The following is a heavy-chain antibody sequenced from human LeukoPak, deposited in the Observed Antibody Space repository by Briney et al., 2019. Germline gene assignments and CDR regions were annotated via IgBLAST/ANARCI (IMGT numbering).Heavy chain of an antibody. CDR2: ISSSSSYI. J-gene: IGHJ4*02. V-gene: IGHV3-21*01. Sequence: GGSLRLSCAASGFTFSSYSMNWVRQAPGKGLEWVSSISSSSSYIYYADSVKGRFTISRDNAKNSLYLQMNSLRAEDTAVYYCARGLSIVGASDYWGQGTLVTVSS. D-gene: IGHD1-26*01. CDR3: ARGLSIVGASDY. CDR1: GFTFSSYS.